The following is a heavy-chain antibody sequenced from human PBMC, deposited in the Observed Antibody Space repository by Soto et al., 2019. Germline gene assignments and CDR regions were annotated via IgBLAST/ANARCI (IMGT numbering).Heavy chain of an antibody. CDR2: ISGSGTTI. CDR1: GFTFSDHY. J-gene: IGHJ4*02. D-gene: IGHD3-10*01. Sequence: QVQLVESGGGLVKPGGSLRLSCAASGFTFSDHYMTWIRQAPGKGLEWVSYISGSGTTIYYTDSVKGRFTVSRDNAKNSQYLQMNSLRAEDTAVYYCASAPYYYASDYWGQGTLVTVSS. V-gene: IGHV3-11*01. CDR3: ASAPYYYASDY.